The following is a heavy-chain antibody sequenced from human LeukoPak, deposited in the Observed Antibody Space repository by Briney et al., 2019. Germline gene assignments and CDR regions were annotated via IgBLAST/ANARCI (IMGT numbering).Heavy chain of an antibody. CDR3: AKLSGGHCSSTSCGYYYMDV. J-gene: IGHJ6*03. Sequence: GGSLRLSCAASGFTFSSYAMSWVRQAPGKGLEWVSAISGSGGSTYYADSVKGRFTISRDNSKNTLYLQMNSLRAEDTAVYYCAKLSGGHCSSTSCGYYYMDVWGKGTTVTVSS. D-gene: IGHD2-2*01. CDR1: GFTFSSYA. V-gene: IGHV3-23*01. CDR2: ISGSGGST.